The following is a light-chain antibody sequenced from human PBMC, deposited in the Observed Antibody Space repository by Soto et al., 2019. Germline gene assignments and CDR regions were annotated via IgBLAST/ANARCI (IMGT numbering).Light chain of an antibody. Sequence: NFMLTQPHSVSESPGKTVIISCTRSSGSIASNYVQWYQQRPGSSPTTVIYEHNQSPSGVPDRFSGSIDSSSNSASLTISGLETEDEADYFCQSYDATNQVFGGGTKLTVL. J-gene: IGLJ3*02. V-gene: IGLV6-57*01. CDR2: EHN. CDR3: QSYDATNQV. CDR1: SGSIASNY.